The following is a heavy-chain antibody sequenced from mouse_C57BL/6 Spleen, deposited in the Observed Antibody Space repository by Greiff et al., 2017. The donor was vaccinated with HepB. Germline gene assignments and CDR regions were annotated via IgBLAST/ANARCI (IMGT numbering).Heavy chain of an antibody. D-gene: IGHD1-1*01. J-gene: IGHJ4*01. CDR2: INPNNGGT. CDR1: GYTFTDYN. Sequence: EVQLQQSGPELVKPGASVKIPCKASGYTFTDYNMDWVKQSHGKSLEWIGDINPNNGGTIYNQKFKGKATLTVDKSSSTAYMELRSLTSEDTAVYYCARRGDDYGYAMDYWGQGTSVTVSS. CDR3: ARRGDDYGYAMDY. V-gene: IGHV1-18*01.